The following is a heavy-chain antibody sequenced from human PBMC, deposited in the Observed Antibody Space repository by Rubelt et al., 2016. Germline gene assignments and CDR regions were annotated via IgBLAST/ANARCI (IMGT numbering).Heavy chain of an antibody. Sequence: QVQLQQWGAGLLKPSETLSLTCAVYGGSFSGYYWNWIRQPPGKGLEWIGEINHSGSTNYNPSLESRVTISVDTSKNQFSLKLSSVTAADTAVYYCARPSSSGSYGYWGQGTLVTVSS. D-gene: IGHD1-26*01. CDR2: INHSGST. J-gene: IGHJ4*02. CDR3: ARPSSSGSYGY. V-gene: IGHV4-34*01. CDR1: GGSFSGYY.